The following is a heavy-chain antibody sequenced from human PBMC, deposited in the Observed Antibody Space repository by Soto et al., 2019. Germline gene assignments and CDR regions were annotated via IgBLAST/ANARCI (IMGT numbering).Heavy chain of an antibody. Sequence: ASVKVSCKASGYTFTSYGISWVRQAPGQGLEWMGWISAYNGNTNYAQKLQGRVTMTTDTSTSTAYMELRSLRSDDTAVYYCARRGMVYALYNWFDPWGQGTLVTVSS. CDR3: ARRGMVYALYNWFDP. CDR2: ISAYNGNT. CDR1: GYTFTSYG. V-gene: IGHV1-18*01. J-gene: IGHJ5*02. D-gene: IGHD2-8*01.